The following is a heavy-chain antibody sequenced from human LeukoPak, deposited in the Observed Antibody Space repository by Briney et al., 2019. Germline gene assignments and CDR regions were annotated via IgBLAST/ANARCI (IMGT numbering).Heavy chain of an antibody. CDR1: GYTFTGYY. J-gene: IGHJ4*02. V-gene: IGHV1-2*02. D-gene: IGHD1-1*01. CDR3: ARDYGRLMATVDY. Sequence: ASVKVSCKASGYTFTGYYMHWVRQAPGQGLEWMGWINPNSGGTNYAQKFQGRVTMTRDTSISTAYMELSRLRSDDTAVYYRARDYGRLMATVDYWGQGTLVTVSS. CDR2: INPNSGGT.